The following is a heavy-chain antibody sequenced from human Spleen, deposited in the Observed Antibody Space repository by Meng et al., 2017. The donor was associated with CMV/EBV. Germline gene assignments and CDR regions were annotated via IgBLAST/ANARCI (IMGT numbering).Heavy chain of an antibody. CDR2: IYPGDSDT. Sequence: KVSCKGSGYSFTSYWIGWVRQMPGKGLEWMGIIYPGDSDTRYSPSLQGQVTISADKSISTAYLQWSSLKASDTAMYYCARHPTGYCSSTSCYWPLFFDYWGQGTLVTVSS. J-gene: IGHJ4*02. CDR1: GYSFTSYW. V-gene: IGHV5-51*01. CDR3: ARHPTGYCSSTSCYWPLFFDY. D-gene: IGHD2-2*01.